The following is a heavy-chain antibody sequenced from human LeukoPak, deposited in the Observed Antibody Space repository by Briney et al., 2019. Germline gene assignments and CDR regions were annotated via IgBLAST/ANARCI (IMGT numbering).Heavy chain of an antibody. Sequence: GGSLRLSCRGSGFIYGNYWMTSVRQAPGKGLEWVANVRQDGRERHYVDSVKGRFTISRDNAKNSLYLQMNSLRVEDTAFYYCAKDNRRHYTSGPNPDSLHWGQGALVTVSS. J-gene: IGHJ4*02. D-gene: IGHD6-19*01. CDR2: VRQDGRER. CDR3: AKDNRRHYTSGPNPDSLH. V-gene: IGHV3-7*03. CDR1: GFIYGNYW.